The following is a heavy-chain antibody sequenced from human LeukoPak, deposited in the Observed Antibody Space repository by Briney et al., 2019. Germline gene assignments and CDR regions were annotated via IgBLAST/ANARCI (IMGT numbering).Heavy chain of an antibody. CDR2: IYYSGST. J-gene: IGHJ2*01. V-gene: IGHV4-59*08. CDR1: GGSISSYY. D-gene: IGHD4-17*01. CDR3: ARHGPLVGDYVYWYFDL. Sequence: SETLSLTCTVSGGSISSYYWSWIRQPPGKGLEWIGYIYYSGSTNYNPSLKSRVTISVDTSKNQFSLKLSSVTAADTAVYYCARHGPLVGDYVYWYFDLWGRGTLVTVSS.